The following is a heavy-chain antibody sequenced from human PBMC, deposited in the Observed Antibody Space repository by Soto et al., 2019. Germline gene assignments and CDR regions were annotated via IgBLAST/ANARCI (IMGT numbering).Heavy chain of an antibody. V-gene: IGHV4-4*02. D-gene: IGHD2-2*01. Sequence: SETLSLTCAVSSGSSSSSNWWNWVRQPPGKGLEWIGEINQSGSPDYNPSLRSRVTISVDKTKSQFSLKLSYVTAADTAVYYCAGLYCSSTSCYAGYGMDVWGQGTTVTVSS. CDR1: SGSSSSSNW. CDR2: INQSGSP. CDR3: AGLYCSSTSCYAGYGMDV. J-gene: IGHJ6*02.